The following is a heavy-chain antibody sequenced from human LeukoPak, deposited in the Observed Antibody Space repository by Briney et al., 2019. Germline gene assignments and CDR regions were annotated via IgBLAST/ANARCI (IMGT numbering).Heavy chain of an antibody. J-gene: IGHJ5*02. V-gene: IGHV4-59*01. D-gene: IGHD6-19*01. CDR2: IYSSGHT. CDR3: ARGGQWAETNWFDP. CDR1: GGSISSYH. Sequence: IPSETLSLTCTVSGGSISSYHWIWIRQPPGKGLEWIGDIYSSGHTDYNPSLRSRVTMSIDASKSQFSLKVDSLTAADTAVYYCARGGQWAETNWFDPWGRGTLVSVSS.